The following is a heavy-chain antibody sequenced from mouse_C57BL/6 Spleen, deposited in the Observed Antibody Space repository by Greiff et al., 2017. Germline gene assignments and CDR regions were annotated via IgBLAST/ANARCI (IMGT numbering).Heavy chain of an antibody. V-gene: IGHV1-26*01. CDR2: INPNNGGT. CDR3: ARYGSSPAWFAY. J-gene: IGHJ3*01. CDR1: GYTFTDYY. D-gene: IGHD1-1*01. Sequence: VQLQQSGPELVKPGASVKISCKASGYTFTDYYMNWVKQSHGKSLEWIGDINPNNGGTSYNQKFKGKATLTVDKSSSTAYMELRSLTSEDSAVYYCARYGSSPAWFAYWGQGTLVTVSA.